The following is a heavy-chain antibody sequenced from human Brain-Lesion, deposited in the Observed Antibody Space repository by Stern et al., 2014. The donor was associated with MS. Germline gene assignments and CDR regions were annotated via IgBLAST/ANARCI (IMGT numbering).Heavy chain of an antibody. Sequence: VQLVESGAEVKKPGASVKVSCKPSRYIFTGYYIHWVRQAPGQGLERMAWLNPNTGGTKYAQKFQGRVTMSRDTSISTAYVELSSLTSDDTAVYYCARDQRGITIFGVVTDYYYLGMDVWGQGTTVTVSS. J-gene: IGHJ6*02. CDR1: RYIFTGYY. V-gene: IGHV1-2*02. D-gene: IGHD3-3*01. CDR3: ARDQRGITIFGVVTDYYYLGMDV. CDR2: LNPNTGGT.